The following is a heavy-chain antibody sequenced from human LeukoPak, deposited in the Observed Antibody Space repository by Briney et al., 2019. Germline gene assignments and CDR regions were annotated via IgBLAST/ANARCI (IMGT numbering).Heavy chain of an antibody. J-gene: IGHJ4*02. D-gene: IGHD3-10*01. CDR2: ISGSGGST. CDR1: GFTFSSYA. CDR3: AKMTPFYGSGSYYSLPFDY. Sequence: GGSLRLSCAASGFTFSSYAMSWVRQAPGKGLEWGSAISGSGGSTYYADSVKARFTISRGNSKNTLYLQMNSLRAEDTAVYYCAKMTPFYGSGSYYSLPFDYWGQGTLVTVSS. V-gene: IGHV3-23*01.